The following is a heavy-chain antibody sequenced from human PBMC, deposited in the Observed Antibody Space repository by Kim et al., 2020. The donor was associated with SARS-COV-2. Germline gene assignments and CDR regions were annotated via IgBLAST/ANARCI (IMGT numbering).Heavy chain of an antibody. D-gene: IGHD3-9*01. V-gene: IGHV4-39*02. Sequence: SETLSLTCTVSGGSISSSSYYWGWLRQPPVKGLEWIGRIYSSGSTHYNPSLKSRVTISVDTSKNQFSLNLGSVTAADPAVFYCARGSGLRYFDWLLSGIDYWGQGTLVTVSS. CDR1: GGSISSSSYY. J-gene: IGHJ4*02. CDR2: IYSSGST. CDR3: ARGSGLRYFDWLLSGIDY.